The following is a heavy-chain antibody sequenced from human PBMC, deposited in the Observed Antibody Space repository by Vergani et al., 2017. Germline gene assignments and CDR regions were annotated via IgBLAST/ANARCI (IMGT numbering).Heavy chain of an antibody. Sequence: QVQLQESGPGLVKPSETLSLTCTVSGGSISSYYWSWIRQPPGKGLEWIGYIYYSGSTNYNPSLKSRGTISVDTSKNQFSLKLSSVTAADTAVYYCARVAPYCSSTSCYHAEGWFDPWGQGTLVTVSS. V-gene: IGHV4-59*01. J-gene: IGHJ5*02. D-gene: IGHD2-2*01. CDR2: IYYSGST. CDR1: GGSISSYY. CDR3: ARVAPYCSSTSCYHAEGWFDP.